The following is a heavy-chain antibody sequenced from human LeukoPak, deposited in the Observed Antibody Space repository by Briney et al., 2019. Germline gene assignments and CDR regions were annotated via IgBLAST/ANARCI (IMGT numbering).Heavy chain of an antibody. D-gene: IGHD2/OR15-2a*01. V-gene: IGHV1-2*02. CDR1: GYTFTNYY. J-gene: IGHJ5*02. CDR2: VNPRSGDT. CDR3: AKNMAVPLDGFDP. Sequence: ASVKVSCKGSGYTFTNYYIHWVRQAPGQGLVWMGRVNPRSGDTKYAHDFEGRVFMTRDTSISTAFMEVRGLRPDDTAVYFCAKNMAVPLDGFDPGDQGTLVTVS.